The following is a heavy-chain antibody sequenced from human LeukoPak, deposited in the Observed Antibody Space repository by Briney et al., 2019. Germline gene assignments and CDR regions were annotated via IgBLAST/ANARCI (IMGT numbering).Heavy chain of an antibody. CDR1: GYTFTSYD. CDR2: MNPNSGNT. J-gene: IGHJ4*02. Sequence: ASVKVSCKASGYTFTSYDINWVRQATGQGLGWMGWMNPNSGNTGYAQKFQGRVTMTRNTSISTAYMELSSLRSEDTAVYYCAIPMVRVTYHFDYWGQGTLVTVSS. V-gene: IGHV1-8*01. D-gene: IGHD3-10*01. CDR3: AIPMVRVTYHFDY.